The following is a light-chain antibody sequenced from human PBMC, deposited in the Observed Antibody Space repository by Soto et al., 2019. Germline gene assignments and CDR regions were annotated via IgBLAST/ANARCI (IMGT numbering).Light chain of an antibody. J-gene: IGKJ5*01. CDR1: QGISSA. Sequence: AIHLTQSPSSLSASVGDRVTITCRASQGISSALAWYQHKPGRPPRVLIYDAASLQSEVPSRFSGSESGTNCTLTISSLQPEHSANYYCQQFNSYPFTFGQGTRLEIK. CDR2: DAA. CDR3: QQFNSYPFT. V-gene: IGKV1-13*02.